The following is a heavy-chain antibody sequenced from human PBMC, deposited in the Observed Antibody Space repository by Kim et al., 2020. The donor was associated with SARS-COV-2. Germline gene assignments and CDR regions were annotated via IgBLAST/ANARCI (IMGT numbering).Heavy chain of an antibody. Sequence: LKSRVTIAVDTAKNQFSLKLSAVTAADTAVYYCARGHYDSSGYSYFVFDYWGQGTLVTVSS. CDR3: ARGHYDSSGYSYFVFDY. J-gene: IGHJ4*02. D-gene: IGHD3-22*01. V-gene: IGHV4-34*01.